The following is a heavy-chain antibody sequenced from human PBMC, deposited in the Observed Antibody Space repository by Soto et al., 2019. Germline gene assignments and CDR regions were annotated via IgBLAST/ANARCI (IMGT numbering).Heavy chain of an antibody. CDR3: GRCSSTSCHLGADY. V-gene: IGHV3-30-3*01. D-gene: IGHD2-2*01. CDR1: GFTFDSYA. J-gene: IGHJ4*02. Sequence: PGGSLRLSCAASGFTFDSYALHWVRQAPGRGLEWVALISFDGNNKYYANSVKGRFTIPRDNSKNTLYLQMSSLRAEDTAVYYCGRCSSTSCHLGADYWGQGTLVTVSS. CDR2: ISFDGNNK.